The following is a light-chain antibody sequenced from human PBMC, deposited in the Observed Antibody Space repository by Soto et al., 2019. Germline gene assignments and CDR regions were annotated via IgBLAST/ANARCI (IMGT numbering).Light chain of an antibody. Sequence: IVMTQSPATLSVSPGERGTLSCRASQSVSSSLAWYQQKPGQAPRLLIYDASNRATGIPARFSGSGSGTDFTLTISSLEPEDFAVYYCQQRSNSWTFGQGTKVDIK. CDR1: QSVSSS. CDR2: DAS. CDR3: QQRSNSWT. V-gene: IGKV3-11*01. J-gene: IGKJ1*01.